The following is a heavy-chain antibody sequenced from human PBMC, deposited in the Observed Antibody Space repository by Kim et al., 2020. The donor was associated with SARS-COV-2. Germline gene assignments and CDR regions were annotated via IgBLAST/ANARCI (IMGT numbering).Heavy chain of an antibody. CDR3: ARVGSGKWFGEVLLIDY. CDR1: GGSISSGGYY. CDR2: IYYSGST. D-gene: IGHD3-10*01. Sequence: SETLSLTCTVSGGSISSGGYYWSWIRQHPGKGLEWIGYIYYSGSTYYNPSLKSRVTISVDTSKNQFSLKLSSVTAADTAVYYCARVGSGKWFGEVLLIDYWGQGTLVTVSS. V-gene: IGHV4-31*03. J-gene: IGHJ4*02.